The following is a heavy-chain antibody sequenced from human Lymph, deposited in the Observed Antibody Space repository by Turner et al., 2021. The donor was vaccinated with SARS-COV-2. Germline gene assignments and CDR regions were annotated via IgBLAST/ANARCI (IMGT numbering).Heavy chain of an antibody. CDR2: ISWNSGSI. J-gene: IGHJ4*02. D-gene: IGHD6-6*01. CDR3: AKDRGGEQLVRLFDY. CDR1: GFTFDDYA. V-gene: IGHV3-9*01. Sequence: EVQLVESGGGLVQPGRSLRLSCAASGFTFDDYAMHWVRQAPGKGLEWGSGISWNSGSIGYAASVKGRFTISRDNAKNSLYLQMNSLRAEDTAFYYCAKDRGGEQLVRLFDYWGQGTLVTVSS.